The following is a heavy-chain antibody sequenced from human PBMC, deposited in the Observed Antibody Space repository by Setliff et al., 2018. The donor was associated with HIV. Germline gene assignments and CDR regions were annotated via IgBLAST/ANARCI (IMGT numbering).Heavy chain of an antibody. CDR3: ARWREMEGDYFDY. J-gene: IGHJ4*02. V-gene: IGHV4-39*01. Sequence: SETLSLTCTVSGGSITSSNSYWGWIRQSPGKGLEWIGSIYYNGHTSYNPSLQSRVTISVDRSQNQFSLKLSSVTAADTAVYYCARWREMEGDYFDYWGQGTLVTVSS. D-gene: IGHD2-21*01. CDR2: IYYNGHT. CDR1: GGSITSSNSY.